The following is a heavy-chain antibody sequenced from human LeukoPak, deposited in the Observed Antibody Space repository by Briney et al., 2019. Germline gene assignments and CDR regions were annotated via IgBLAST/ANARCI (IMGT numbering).Heavy chain of an antibody. Sequence: GGSLRLSCATSGFTFSSYAMSWVRQAPGRGLEWVSSISGSGRNTYFADSVKGLFTISRDNSNNTLYLQMNNLRAGDTAIYYYAKLGGYRAYQYVASWGRGTLVTVSS. V-gene: IGHV3-23*01. CDR1: GFTFSSYA. CDR3: AKLGGYRAYQYVAS. J-gene: IGHJ4*02. CDR2: ISGSGRNT. D-gene: IGHD3-16*02.